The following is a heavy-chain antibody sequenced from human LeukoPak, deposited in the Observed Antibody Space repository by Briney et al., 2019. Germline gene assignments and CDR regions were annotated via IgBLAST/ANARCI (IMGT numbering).Heavy chain of an antibody. V-gene: IGHV4-59*01. D-gene: IGHD6-6*01. J-gene: IGHJ4*02. CDR1: GGPISSYY. Sequence: PSETLSLTCTVSGGPISSYYWSWIRQPPGKGLEWIGYIYYSGSAKYNPSLKSRVTISVDTSKNQFSLKLTSVTAADTAVYYCARDIGAARSDYWGQGTLVTVSS. CDR2: IYYSGSA. CDR3: ARDIGAARSDY.